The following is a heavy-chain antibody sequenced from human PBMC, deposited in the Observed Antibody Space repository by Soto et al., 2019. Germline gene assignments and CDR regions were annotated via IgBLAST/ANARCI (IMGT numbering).Heavy chain of an antibody. CDR3: ASWGHIVPVSPTDFDH. D-gene: IGHD2-21*01. CDR2: ISPDGSNR. Sequence: GGYLRLSCKVSGFALNNNGINWVRQTPGKVLIWVSRISPDGSNRGYADSVEGRFTVSRDNAKNTLYLQMHSLRAEDTAMYYCASWGHIVPVSPTDFDHWGEGTLVTVSS. V-gene: IGHV3-74*01. CDR1: GFALNNNG. J-gene: IGHJ4*02.